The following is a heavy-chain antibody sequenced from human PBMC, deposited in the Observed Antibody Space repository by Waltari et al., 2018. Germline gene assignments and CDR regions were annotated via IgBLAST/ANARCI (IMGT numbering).Heavy chain of an antibody. J-gene: IGHJ4*02. CDR2: ISGSGGST. V-gene: IGHV3-23*01. CDR3: AKDRRVQLWLQADYFDY. Sequence: EVQLLESGGGLVQPGGSLRLSCAASGFTFSSYAMSWVRQAPGRGLEWVSAISGSGGSTYYADSVKGRFTISRDNSKNTLYLQMNSLRAEDTAVYYCAKDRRVQLWLQADYFDYWGQGTLVTVSS. CDR1: GFTFSSYA. D-gene: IGHD5-18*01.